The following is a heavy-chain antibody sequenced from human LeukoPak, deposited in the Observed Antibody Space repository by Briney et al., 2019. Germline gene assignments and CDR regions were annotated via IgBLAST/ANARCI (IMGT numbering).Heavy chain of an antibody. CDR2: IKSKTDGGTT. CDR3: TTDRERYFDWPSPYYFDN. V-gene: IGHV3-15*01. D-gene: IGHD3-9*01. J-gene: IGHJ4*02. Sequence: GGSLRLSCAASGFTFSNAWMSWVRQAPGKGLEWVGRIKSKTDGGTTDYAAPVKGRFTISRDDSKNTLYLQMNSLKTEDTAVYYCTTDRERYFDWPSPYYFDNWGQGTLVTVSS. CDR1: GFTFSNAW.